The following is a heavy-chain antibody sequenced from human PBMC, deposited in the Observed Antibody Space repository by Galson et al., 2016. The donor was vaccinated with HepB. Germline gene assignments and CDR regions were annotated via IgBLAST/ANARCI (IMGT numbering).Heavy chain of an antibody. CDR3: ARHHGSGSYWDYFDY. CDR2: IKQDGSEK. V-gene: IGHV3-7*03. Sequence: SLRLSCAASGFTFSSYWMNWVRQAPGKGLEWVANIKQDGSEKYYVDSVKGRFTISRDNAKNSLYLQVNSLRAEDTAVYYCARHHGSGSYWDYFDYWGQGTLVTVSS. CDR1: GFTFSSYW. J-gene: IGHJ4*02. D-gene: IGHD3-10*01.